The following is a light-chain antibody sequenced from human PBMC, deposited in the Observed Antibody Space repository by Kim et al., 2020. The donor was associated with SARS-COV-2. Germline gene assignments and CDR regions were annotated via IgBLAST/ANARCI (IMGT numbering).Light chain of an antibody. CDR2: DAS. J-gene: IGKJ4*01. Sequence: EIVLTQSPATLSLSPGERATLSCRASQSVSSYLAWYQQKPGQAPRLLIYDASNRATGIPARFSGSGSGTYFTLTISSLEPEDFAVYYCQQRSNWPPRLTFGGGTKVDIK. V-gene: IGKV3-11*01. CDR1: QSVSSY. CDR3: QQRSNWPPRLT.